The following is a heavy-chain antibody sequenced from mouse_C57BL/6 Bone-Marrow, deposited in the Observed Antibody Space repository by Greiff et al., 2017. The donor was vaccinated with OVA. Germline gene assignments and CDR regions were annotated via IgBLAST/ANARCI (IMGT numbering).Heavy chain of an antibody. J-gene: IGHJ2*01. D-gene: IGHD1-1*01. CDR3: ARPNYYGSSGGY. Sequence: VQLQQPGADLVKPGASVKVSCKASGFTFTSYWMHWVKQRPGQGLEWIGRIHPSDSDTNSQQKFKGKATLTVDKSSSTAYLQRNSMTSEDSAGYNCARPNYYGSSGGYWGQGTTLTVSS. CDR1: GFTFTSYW. CDR2: IHPSDSDT. V-gene: IGHV1-74*01.